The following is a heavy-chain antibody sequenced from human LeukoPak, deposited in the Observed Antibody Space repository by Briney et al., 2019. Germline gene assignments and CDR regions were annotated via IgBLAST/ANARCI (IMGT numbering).Heavy chain of an antibody. Sequence: ASVKVSCKASGYTFTSYYMHWVRQAPGQGLEWMGWINTNTGNPTYAQGFTGRFVFSLDTSVSPAYLQISSLKAEYTAVYYCAIDFSCSGGSCFRSRRVYYMDVWGKGTTVTVSS. D-gene: IGHD2-15*01. J-gene: IGHJ6*03. CDR2: INTNTGNP. V-gene: IGHV7-4-1*02. CDR1: GYTFTSYY. CDR3: AIDFSCSGGSCFRSRRVYYMDV.